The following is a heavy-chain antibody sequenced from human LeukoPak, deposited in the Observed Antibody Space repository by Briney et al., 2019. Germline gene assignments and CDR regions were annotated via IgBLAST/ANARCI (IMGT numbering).Heavy chain of an antibody. Sequence: PSETLSLTCTVSGGSISSSSYYWGWIRQPPGKGLEWIGSIYYSGSTYYNPSLKSRVTISVDTSKNQFSLKLSSVTAADTAVYYCARHRASSTSGYYFDYWGQGTLVTVSS. CDR2: IYYSGST. CDR3: ARHRASSTSGYYFDY. D-gene: IGHD2-2*01. V-gene: IGHV4-39*01. J-gene: IGHJ4*02. CDR1: GGSISSSSYY.